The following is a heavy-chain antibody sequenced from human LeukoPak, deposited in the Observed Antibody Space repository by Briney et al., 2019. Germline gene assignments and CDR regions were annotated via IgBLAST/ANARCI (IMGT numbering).Heavy chain of an antibody. V-gene: IGHV4-39*07. CDR2: IYYSGST. D-gene: IGHD6-13*01. J-gene: IGHJ6*03. Sequence: SETLSLTCTVSGGSISSSSYYWGWIRQPPGKGLEWIGSIYYSGSTYYNPSLKSRVTISVDTSKNQFSLELSSVTAADTAVYYCARALSGYSSSWYFPYYYYMDVWGKGTTVTVSS. CDR1: GGSISSSSYY. CDR3: ARALSGYSSSWYFPYYYYMDV.